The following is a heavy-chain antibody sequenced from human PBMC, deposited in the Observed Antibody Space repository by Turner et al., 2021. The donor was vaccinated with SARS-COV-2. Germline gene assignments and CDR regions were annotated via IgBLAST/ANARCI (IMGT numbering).Heavy chain of an antibody. CDR2: NNPNGGGT. CDR3: TTVRRVDCGGGSCPGMDP. J-gene: IGHJ5*02. D-gene: IGHD2-15*01. V-gene: IGHV1-2*02. CDR1: GYTFTGYY. Sequence: QVQLVQSGAEVNKLGASVKVSCKASGYTFTGYYVHWVGQAPGQGLRWMRWNNPNGGGTNYALKFPGKVTMTRETSLSTTYMELGRLRSYDTTVNCCTTVRRVDCGGGSCPGMDPWGQGTLVTVSS.